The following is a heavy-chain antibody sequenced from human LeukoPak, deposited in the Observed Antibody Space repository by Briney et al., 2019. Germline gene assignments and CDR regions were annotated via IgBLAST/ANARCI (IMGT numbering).Heavy chain of an antibody. Sequence: GGSLRLSCAASGFTFSNYAMHWVRQAPGKGLEWLAYIRYDGSSKYYADFVKGRFTISRDYSKNTLYLHMNSLRAENTAVYYCARDQAGSGHYADYWGQGTLVTVSS. CDR1: GFTFSNYA. CDR2: IRYDGSSK. CDR3: ARDQAGSGHYADY. D-gene: IGHD3-10*01. J-gene: IGHJ4*02. V-gene: IGHV3-30*02.